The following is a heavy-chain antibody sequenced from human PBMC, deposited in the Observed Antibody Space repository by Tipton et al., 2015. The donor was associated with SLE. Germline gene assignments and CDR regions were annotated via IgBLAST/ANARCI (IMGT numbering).Heavy chain of an antibody. Sequence: TLSLTCAVSGYSIRSGHYWGWIRQPPGKGLEWIGDIFHSGGTNYNPSLKSRVTISVDTSKNQFSLKLSSVTAADTAMYYCARGVGADYWGQGTLVTVSS. D-gene: IGHD1-26*01. J-gene: IGHJ4*02. CDR3: ARGVGADY. CDR1: GYSIRSGHY. V-gene: IGHV4-38-2*01. CDR2: IFHSGGT.